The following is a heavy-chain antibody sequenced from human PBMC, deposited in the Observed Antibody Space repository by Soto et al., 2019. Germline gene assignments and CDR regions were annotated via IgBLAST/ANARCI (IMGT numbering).Heavy chain of an antibody. D-gene: IGHD2-2*01. CDR2: IIPISGTA. V-gene: IGHV1-69*01. J-gene: IGHJ6*02. CDR3: ARSQGSSTSLETYYYYYYGMDV. CDR1: GVTFSSYA. Sequence: QVQLVQSGAEVKKPGSSVKVSCKASGVTFSSYAISWVRQAPGQGLEWMGGIIPISGTANYAQKFQGRVTITADESTSTAYMERSSLRSEYTAVYYCARSQGSSTSLETYYYYYYGMDVWGQGTTVTVSS.